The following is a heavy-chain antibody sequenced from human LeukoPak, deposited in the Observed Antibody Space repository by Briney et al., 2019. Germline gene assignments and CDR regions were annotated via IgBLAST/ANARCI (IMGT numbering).Heavy chain of an antibody. J-gene: IGHJ4*02. D-gene: IGHD6-13*01. V-gene: IGHV1-3*01. CDR1: GYTFTSYA. CDR3: AIKSPYSSSWYY. CDR2: INAGNGNT. Sequence: ASVKVSCKASGYTFTSYAMHWVRQAPGQRLEWMGWINAGNGNTKYSQKFQGRVTITRDTSASTAYMELSSLRSEDTAVYYCAIKSPYSSSWYYWGQGTLVTVSS.